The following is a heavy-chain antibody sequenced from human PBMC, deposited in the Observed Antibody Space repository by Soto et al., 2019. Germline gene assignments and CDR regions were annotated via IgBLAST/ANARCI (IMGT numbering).Heavy chain of an antibody. D-gene: IGHD3-10*01. J-gene: IGHJ4*02. Sequence: EVQLLESGGGLVQPGGSLRLSCAASGFSLSSYSMSWVRQAPGKGLEWVSGFRTGGDDGTTYYADSVKGRFTISRDISKNTLFLQMNSLRAEDTAIYYCAKKVNSGPGSQYFDYWGQGTLVTVSS. CDR1: GFSLSSYS. V-gene: IGHV3-23*01. CDR2: FRTGGDDGTT. CDR3: AKKVNSGPGSQYFDY.